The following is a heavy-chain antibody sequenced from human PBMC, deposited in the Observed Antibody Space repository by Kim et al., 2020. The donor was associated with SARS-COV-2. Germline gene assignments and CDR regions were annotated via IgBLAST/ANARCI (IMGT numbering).Heavy chain of an antibody. CDR3: ARTYCSGGSCYYYYYGMDV. J-gene: IGHJ6*02. D-gene: IGHD2-15*01. Sequence: SETLSLTCAVYGGSFSGYYWSWIRQPPGKGLEWIGEINHSGSTNYNPSLKSRVTISVDTSKNQFSLKLSSVTAADTAVYYCARTYCSGGSCYYYYYGMDVWGQGTTVTVSS. V-gene: IGHV4-34*01. CDR2: INHSGST. CDR1: GGSFSGYY.